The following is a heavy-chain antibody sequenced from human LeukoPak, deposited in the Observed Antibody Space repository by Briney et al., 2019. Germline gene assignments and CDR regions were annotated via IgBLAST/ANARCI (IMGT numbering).Heavy chain of an antibody. CDR3: ARIHTANPDY. V-gene: IGHV3-74*01. CDR2: MNSKGSST. D-gene: IGHD5-18*01. CDR1: GFPFSSYW. Sequence: PGGSLRLSCAASGFPFSSYWMHWVRQAPGKGLVWVSRMNSKGSSTSYADSVKGRFTISRDNAKNTLYLQMNSLRAEDTAVYYCARIHTANPDYWGQGTLVTVSS. J-gene: IGHJ4*02.